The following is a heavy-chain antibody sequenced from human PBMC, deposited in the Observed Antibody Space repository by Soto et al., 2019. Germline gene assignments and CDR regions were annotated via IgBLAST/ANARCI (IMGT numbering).Heavy chain of an antibody. J-gene: IGHJ4*02. CDR3: ARSPGTPRGYSVFDY. D-gene: IGHD3-22*01. CDR2: INPSGGST. Sequence: QVQLVQSGAEVKKPGASVRVSCKASGYTFITYYMHWERQAPGQGLEWMGVINPSGGSTSYAQKFQDRVTMTRDTSTSTVYMDLSSLSSEDTAVYYCARSPGTPRGYSVFDYWVQGPLVTVST. CDR1: GYTFITYY. V-gene: IGHV1-46*01.